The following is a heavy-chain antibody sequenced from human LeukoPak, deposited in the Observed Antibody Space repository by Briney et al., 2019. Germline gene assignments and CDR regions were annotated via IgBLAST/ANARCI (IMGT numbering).Heavy chain of an antibody. J-gene: IGHJ2*01. CDR3: AKVRYSNYEYWYFDL. D-gene: IGHD4-4*01. CDR1: GFTFAAHA. V-gene: IGHV3-23*01. Sequence: GGSLRLSCVASGFTFAAHALTWVRQAPGKGLEWVSGISGGGSSTYYADSVKGRFTISRDNSKNTLYLQMNSLRAEDTAVYYCAKVRYSNYEYWYFDLWGRGTLVTVSS. CDR2: ISGGGSST.